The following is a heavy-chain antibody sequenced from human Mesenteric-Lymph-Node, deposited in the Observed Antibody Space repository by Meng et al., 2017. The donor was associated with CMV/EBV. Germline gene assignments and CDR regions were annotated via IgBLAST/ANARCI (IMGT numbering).Heavy chain of an antibody. V-gene: IGHV4-39*07. CDR2: MDYSGRT. CDR1: GDSISRTVYY. J-gene: IGHJ6*02. D-gene: IGHD2/OR15-2a*01. Sequence: SETLSLTCTVSGDSISRTVYYWGWIRQPPGKGLEWIGGMDYSGRTYFNPSLKSRGTTSGDTSKNQVSLKLGSVTAADTAVYYCARVIIEAARFVGMDVWGQGTTVTVSS. CDR3: ARVIIEAARFVGMDV.